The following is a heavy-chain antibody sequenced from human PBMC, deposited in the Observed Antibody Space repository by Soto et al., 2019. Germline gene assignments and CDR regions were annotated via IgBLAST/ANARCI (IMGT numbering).Heavy chain of an antibody. J-gene: IGHJ6*02. V-gene: IGHV1-69*06. CDR2: IIPIFGTA. Sequence: SVKVSCKASGSGFIRSGIQWVRQAPGQGLEWMGGIIPIFGTANYAQKFQGRVTITADKSTSTAYMELSSLRSEDTAVYYCASSPERIVVVPAADYGMDVWGQGTTVTVSS. CDR1: GSGFIRSG. CDR3: ASSPERIVVVPAADYGMDV. D-gene: IGHD2-2*01.